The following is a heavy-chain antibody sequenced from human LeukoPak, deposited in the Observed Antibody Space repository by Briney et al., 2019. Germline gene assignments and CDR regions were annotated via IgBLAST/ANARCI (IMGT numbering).Heavy chain of an antibody. CDR3: ARRRYYGSGSYRYFDY. J-gene: IGHJ4*02. Sequence: TSETLSLTCTVSGGSISSSSYYWGWIRQPPGKGLEWIGSIYYSGSTYYNPSLKSRVTISVDTSKNQFSLKLSSVTAADTAVYYCARRRYYGSGSYRYFDYWGQGTLVTVSS. D-gene: IGHD3-10*01. CDR1: GGSISSSSYY. V-gene: IGHV4-39*01. CDR2: IYYSGST.